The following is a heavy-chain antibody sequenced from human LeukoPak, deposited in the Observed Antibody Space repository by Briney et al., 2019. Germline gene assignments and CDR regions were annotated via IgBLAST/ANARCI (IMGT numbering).Heavy chain of an antibody. V-gene: IGHV4-34*01. CDR1: GGSFSGYY. CDR2: INHSGST. CDR3: ASLFLCYGCSSSSHNFNI. Sequence: PSETLSLTCAVYGGSFSGYYWSWIRQPPGKGLEWIGEINHSGSTNYNPSLKSRVTISVDTSKNQFSLKLSSVTAEDTAVYYCASLFLCYGCSSSSHNFNIWGQGTMVTVSS. J-gene: IGHJ3*02. D-gene: IGHD6-6*01.